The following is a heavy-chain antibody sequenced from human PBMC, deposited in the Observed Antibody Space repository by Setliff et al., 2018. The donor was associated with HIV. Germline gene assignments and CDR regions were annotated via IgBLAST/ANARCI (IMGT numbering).Heavy chain of an antibody. CDR1: GGTFRGFG. V-gene: IGHV1-69*13. Sequence: GASVKVSCKASGGTFRGFGISWVVQAPGQGLEWMGQIIPIFGTPRYAQKFQGRVTITADESTSTVYMELSGLRSEDTAVYYCARGHYYDSSGYFRPLGHWGQGTLVTVSS. D-gene: IGHD3-22*01. J-gene: IGHJ4*02. CDR3: ARGHYYDSSGYFRPLGH. CDR2: IIPIFGTP.